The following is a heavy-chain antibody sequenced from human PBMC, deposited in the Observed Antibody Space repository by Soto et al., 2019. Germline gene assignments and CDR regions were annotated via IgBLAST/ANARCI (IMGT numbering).Heavy chain of an antibody. D-gene: IGHD3-3*01. V-gene: IGHV1-2*02. J-gene: IGHJ3*02. CDR2: INPATGAA. CDR1: GYPVTAYY. Sequence: QLHLVQSGAVVKKPGASVTVSCSASGYPVTAYYMHWVRQAPGRGLEWMGGINPATGAAKYTQTFQGRVTMTRDTSKSTVFMELSGLTSADTAGFYCARGGGVGVAGSAAFDMWGRGTLVTVSS. CDR3: ARGGGVGVAGSAAFDM.